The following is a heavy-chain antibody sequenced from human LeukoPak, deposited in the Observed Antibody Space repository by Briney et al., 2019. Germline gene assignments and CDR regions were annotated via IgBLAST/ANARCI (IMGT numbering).Heavy chain of an antibody. CDR3: ARGAASATGDWFDP. J-gene: IGHJ5*02. Sequence: KPSETLSLTCIVSGGSISSYYWSWIRQPPGKGLEWIGYIYYSGSTKYNPSLKSRVTISVDTSKNQFSLRLSSVTAADTAVYYCARGAASATGDWFDPWGQGTLVTVSS. CDR2: IYYSGST. CDR1: GGSISSYY. V-gene: IGHV4-59*01. D-gene: IGHD6-13*01.